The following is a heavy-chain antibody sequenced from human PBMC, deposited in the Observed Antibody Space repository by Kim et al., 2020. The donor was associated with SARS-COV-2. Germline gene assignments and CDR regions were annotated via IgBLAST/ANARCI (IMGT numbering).Heavy chain of an antibody. Sequence: SETLCLTCTVSGGSISSSSYYWGWIRQPPGKGLEWIGSIYYSGSTYYNPSLKSRVTISVDTSKNQFSLKLSSVTAADTAVYYCASPPRTPYGDGFDYWGQGTLVTVSS. CDR2: IYYSGST. CDR1: GGSISSSSYY. CDR3: ASPPRTPYGDGFDY. V-gene: IGHV4-39*01. D-gene: IGHD4-17*01. J-gene: IGHJ4*02.